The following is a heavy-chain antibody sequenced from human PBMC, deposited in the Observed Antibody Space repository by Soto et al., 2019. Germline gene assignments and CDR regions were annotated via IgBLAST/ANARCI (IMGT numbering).Heavy chain of an antibody. CDR2: IGISIGYI. V-gene: IGHV3-21*01. J-gene: IGHJ3*01. Sequence: EEQLVESGGGLVKPGGSLRLSCVASGFNLSSYTMSWVRQAPGKGLEWVSSIGISIGYIYYGESVTGRFTISRDNAKNSLFLQMNSLSAEDTAVYFFGRNVLAVTEDAVDVWGQETMVTVSS. CDR3: GRNVLAVTEDAVDV. D-gene: IGHD6-6*01. CDR1: GFNLSSYT.